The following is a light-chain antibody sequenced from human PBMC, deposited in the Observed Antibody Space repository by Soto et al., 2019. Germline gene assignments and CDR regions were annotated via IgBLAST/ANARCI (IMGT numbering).Light chain of an antibody. J-gene: IGKJ4*01. CDR3: KKTYSIQLT. V-gene: IGKV1-39*01. CDR1: QTINNY. CDR2: AEY. Sequence: DIQMNQSPSYLSASVGDSVTITCLTIQTINNYLNWYQKKTGRDTKLMIYAEYNLQSGVNSRFSGSESGTDFTLDISAMQTDELATYVCKKTYSIQLTVGGLQTVEIK.